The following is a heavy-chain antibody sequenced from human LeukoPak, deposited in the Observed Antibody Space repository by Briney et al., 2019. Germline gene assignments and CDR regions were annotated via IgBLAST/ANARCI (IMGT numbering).Heavy chain of an antibody. CDR2: ISSSSSYI. V-gene: IGHV3-21*01. CDR1: GFTFSSYN. Sequence: AGGSQRLSCAASGFTFSSYNMNWVRQPPGKGLEWVSSISSSSSYIYYADSVKGRFTISRDNAKNSLYLQMNSLRAEDTAVYYCAREPAHSGSDYWGQGTLVTVSS. D-gene: IGHD6-19*01. J-gene: IGHJ4*02. CDR3: AREPAHSGSDY.